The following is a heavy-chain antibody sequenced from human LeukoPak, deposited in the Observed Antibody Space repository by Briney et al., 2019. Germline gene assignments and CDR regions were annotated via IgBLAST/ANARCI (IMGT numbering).Heavy chain of an antibody. V-gene: IGHV4-38-2*02. CDR2: IHYSGST. Sequence: PSETLSLTCTVSGYSISSGYYWGWIRRPPGKGLEWIGSIHYSGSTYYNPSLKSRVTISVDTSKNQFSLKLSSVTAADTAVYYCARHELILTGYYTYFDYWGQGTLVTVSS. CDR3: ARHELILTGYYTYFDY. CDR1: GYSISSGYY. D-gene: IGHD3-9*01. J-gene: IGHJ4*02.